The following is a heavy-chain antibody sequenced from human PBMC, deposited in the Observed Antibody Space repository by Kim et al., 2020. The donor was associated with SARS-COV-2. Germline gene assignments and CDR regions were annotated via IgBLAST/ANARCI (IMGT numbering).Heavy chain of an antibody. D-gene: IGHD3-10*01. CDR2: IKQDGSEK. CDR1: GLTFSNYW. Sequence: GGSLRLSCAASGLTFSNYWMSWVRQAPGKGLEWVANIKQDGSEKYYVESVKGRFTISRDNAKNSLYLQRNSLRAEDTAVYYCARDYYYGSGKGLGWGQGTLVTVSS. V-gene: IGHV3-7*01. J-gene: IGHJ4*02. CDR3: ARDYYYGSGKGLG.